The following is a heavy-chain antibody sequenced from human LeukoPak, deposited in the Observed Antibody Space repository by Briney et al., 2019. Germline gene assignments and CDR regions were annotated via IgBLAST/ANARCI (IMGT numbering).Heavy chain of an antibody. V-gene: IGHV3-21*01. CDR2: ISSSSSYI. CDR1: GFTFSSYS. J-gene: IGHJ4*02. D-gene: IGHD5-24*01. Sequence: GGSLRLSCAASGFTFSSYSMNWVRQAPGKGLEWVSSISSSSSYIYYADSVKGRFTISRDNAKNSLYLQMNSLRAEDTAVYYCARDLVGDGYKNGTYWGQGTLVTVSS. CDR3: ARDLVGDGYKNGTY.